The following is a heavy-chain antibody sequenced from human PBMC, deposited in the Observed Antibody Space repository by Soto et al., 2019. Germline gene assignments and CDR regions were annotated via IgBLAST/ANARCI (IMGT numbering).Heavy chain of an antibody. CDR2: ISAYNGNT. D-gene: IGHD2-15*01. Sequence: GASVKVSCKASGYTFTRYGISWVRQAPGQGLEWMGWISAYNGNTNYAQKLQGRVTMTTDTSTSTAYMELRSLRSDDTAVYYCARDSYCSGGSCYPDAFDIWGQGTMVTVAS. V-gene: IGHV1-18*01. J-gene: IGHJ3*02. CDR1: GYTFTRYG. CDR3: ARDSYCSGGSCYPDAFDI.